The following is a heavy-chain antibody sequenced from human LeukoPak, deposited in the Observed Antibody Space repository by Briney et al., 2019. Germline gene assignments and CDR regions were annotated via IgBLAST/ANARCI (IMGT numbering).Heavy chain of an antibody. CDR2: IDHRGDT. Sequence: SETLSLTCAVYGGSFSRYYWSWTRQSPGKGLEWIAEIDHRGDTNYNPSVRSRVTISVDTSKNQFSLKVKSLSAADTAVYYCARGATISETGYFDFWGQGTLVTVSS. D-gene: IGHD5-24*01. J-gene: IGHJ4*03. CDR1: GGSFSRYY. V-gene: IGHV4-34*01. CDR3: ARGATISETGYFDF.